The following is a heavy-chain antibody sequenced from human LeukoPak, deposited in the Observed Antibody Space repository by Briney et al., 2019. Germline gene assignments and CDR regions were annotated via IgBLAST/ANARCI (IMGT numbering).Heavy chain of an antibody. D-gene: IGHD1-26*01. CDR2: FYYSGST. J-gene: IGHJ4*02. V-gene: IGHV4-59*01. Sequence: SETLSLTCTVTGGSFSTYYWSWIRQPPGKGLEWIWHFYYSGSTTYNPSLKSRVTFSVDTSRNQFSLKLTSVTAADTALYYCARGQGGNYYLNYFDYWGQGALVTVSS. CDR1: GGSFSTYY. CDR3: ARGQGGNYYLNYFDY.